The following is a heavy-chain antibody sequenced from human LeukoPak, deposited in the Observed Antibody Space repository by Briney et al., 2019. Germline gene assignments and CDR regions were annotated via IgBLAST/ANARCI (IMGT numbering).Heavy chain of an antibody. V-gene: IGHV1-69*13. CDR1: GYTFTSYY. D-gene: IGHD2-2*01. CDR3: ARDAKDIVVVPAAKTNYYYYGMDV. CDR2: IIPIFGTA. J-gene: IGHJ6*02. Sequence: SVTVSCKASGYTFTSYYMHWVRQAPGQGLEWMGGIIPIFGTANYAQKFQGRVTITADESTSTAYMELSSLRSEDTAVYYCARDAKDIVVVPAAKTNYYYYGMDVWGQGTTVTVSS.